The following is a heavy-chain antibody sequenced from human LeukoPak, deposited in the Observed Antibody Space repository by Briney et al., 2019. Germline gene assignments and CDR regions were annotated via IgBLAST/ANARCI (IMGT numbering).Heavy chain of an antibody. V-gene: IGHV3-7*01. CDR1: GFTYSTYC. CDR3: ARVQAKWVLTGPFDL. D-gene: IGHD3-9*01. Sequence: PGGSLRLSCAASGFTYSTYCMSWVRQAPGKGLEWVANINQDGSEKSYVDSVKGRFTISRDNAQHSLYLQMNSLRAEDTAVYYCARVQAKWVLTGPFDLWGRGTLVTVSS. CDR2: INQDGSEK. J-gene: IGHJ2*01.